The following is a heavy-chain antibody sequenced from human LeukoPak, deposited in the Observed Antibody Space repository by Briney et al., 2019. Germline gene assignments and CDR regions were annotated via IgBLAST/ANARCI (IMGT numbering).Heavy chain of an antibody. CDR1: GFTFSSYS. CDR2: ISSSSSYI. V-gene: IGHV3-21*01. J-gene: IGHJ4*02. CDR3: ARGWDYYGSGSYLPDY. Sequence: PGWSLRLSCAASGFTFSSYSMNWVRQAPGKGLEWVSSISSSSSYIYYADSVKGRFTISRDNAKNSLYLQMNSLRAEDTAVYYCARGWDYYGSGSYLPDYWGQGTLVTVSS. D-gene: IGHD3-10*01.